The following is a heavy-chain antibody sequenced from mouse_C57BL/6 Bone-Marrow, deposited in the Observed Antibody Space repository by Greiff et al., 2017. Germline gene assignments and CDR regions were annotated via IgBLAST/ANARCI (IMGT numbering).Heavy chain of an antibody. V-gene: IGHV2-6*01. CDR3: ARNWDSYAMDY. J-gene: IGHJ4*01. Sequence: VKLMESGPGLVAPSQSLSITCTVSGFSLTSYGVDWVRQSPGKGLEWLGVIWGVGSTNYNSALKFRLSISKDNSKSQVFLKMNSLQADDTAMYDCARNWDSYAMDYWGQGTSVTVSS. CDR2: IWGVGST. D-gene: IGHD4-1*01. CDR1: GFSLTSYG.